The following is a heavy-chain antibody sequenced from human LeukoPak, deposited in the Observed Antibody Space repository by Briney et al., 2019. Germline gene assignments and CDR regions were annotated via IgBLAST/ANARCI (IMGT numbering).Heavy chain of an antibody. V-gene: IGHV1-2*02. CDR1: GFTFSSYA. CDR3: TSDTYYYDSTGLGHWFDP. J-gene: IGHJ5*02. D-gene: IGHD3-22*01. Sequence: GRSLRLSCAASGFTFSSYAMHWVRQAPGQGLEWMGWINPNSGGTNYAQKFQGRVTMTWDTSISTAYMELSSLRSDDTAVYYCTSDTYYYDSTGLGHWFDPWGQGTLVTVSS. CDR2: INPNSGGT.